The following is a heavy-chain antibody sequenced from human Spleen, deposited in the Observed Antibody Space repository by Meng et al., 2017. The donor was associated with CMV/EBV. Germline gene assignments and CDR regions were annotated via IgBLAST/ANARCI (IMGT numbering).Heavy chain of an antibody. Sequence: SETLSLTCTVSGGSISSGDYYWSWIRQPPGKGLEWIGYIYYSGSTYYNPSLKSRVTISADTSKNQFSLKLNSATAADTAVYYCARGGEVEVATQRRYFDFWGQGTLVTVSS. J-gene: IGHJ4*02. V-gene: IGHV4-30-4*08. CDR1: GGSISSGDYY. CDR2: IYYSGST. CDR3: ARGGEVEVATQRRYFDF. D-gene: IGHD5-24*01.